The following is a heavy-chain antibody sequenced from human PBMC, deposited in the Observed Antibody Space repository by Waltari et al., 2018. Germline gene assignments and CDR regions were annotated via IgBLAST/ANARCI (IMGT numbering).Heavy chain of an antibody. D-gene: IGHD4-4*01. CDR2: INAGNGNT. J-gene: IGHJ2*01. CDR3: ARTYSNYEYWYFDL. Sequence: QVQLVQSGAEVKKPGASVKVSCKASGYTFTSYAMHWVRQAPGQRLEWMGWINAGNGNTKYSQKFQGRVTITTDESTSTAYMELSSLRSEDTAVYYCARTYSNYEYWYFDLWGRGTLVTVSS. CDR1: GYTFTSYA. V-gene: IGHV1-3*01.